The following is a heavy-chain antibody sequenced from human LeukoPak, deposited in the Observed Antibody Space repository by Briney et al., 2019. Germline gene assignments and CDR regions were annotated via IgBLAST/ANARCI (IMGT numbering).Heavy chain of an antibody. J-gene: IGHJ5*02. Sequence: GGSLRLSCAASGFTFSSYAMHWVRQAPGKGLEWVAVISYDGSNKYYADSVKGRFTVFRDNSKNTLYLQMNSLRAGDTAVYYCARDLEGMTTTARWFDPWGQGTLVTVSS. V-gene: IGHV3-30-3*01. D-gene: IGHD4-17*01. CDR1: GFTFSSYA. CDR3: ARDLEGMTTTARWFDP. CDR2: ISYDGSNK.